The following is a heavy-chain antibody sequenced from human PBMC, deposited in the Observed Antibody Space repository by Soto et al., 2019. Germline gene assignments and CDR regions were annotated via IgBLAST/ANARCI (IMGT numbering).Heavy chain of an antibody. CDR2: ISDTGSSH. CDR3: AKDRGGDCPDNSCSFAADY. V-gene: IGHV3-30*18. Sequence: GGSLRLSCVGSGFTFSSYGMHWVRQAPGKGLECVAVISDTGSSHYYAASVEGRFTISRENSKNTLSLHMDRLRVEDTAVYYCAKDRGGDCPDNSCSFAADYWCPGTTVTVST. D-gene: IGHD2-2*01. J-gene: IGHJ4*02. CDR1: GFTFSSYG.